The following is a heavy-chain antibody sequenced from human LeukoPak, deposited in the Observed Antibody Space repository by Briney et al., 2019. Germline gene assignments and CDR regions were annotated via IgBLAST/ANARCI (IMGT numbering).Heavy chain of an antibody. D-gene: IGHD6-19*01. CDR2: ISGSGGST. V-gene: IGHV3-23*01. CDR1: GFTFSSYA. Sequence: PGGSLRLSCAASGFTFSSYAMSWVRQAPGKGLEWVSSISGSGGSTYYADSVKGRFTISRDNSKNTLYLQMNSLRAEDTAVCYCAKKVAVAGKKDAPFDYWGQGTLVTVSS. CDR3: AKKVAVAGKKDAPFDY. J-gene: IGHJ4*02.